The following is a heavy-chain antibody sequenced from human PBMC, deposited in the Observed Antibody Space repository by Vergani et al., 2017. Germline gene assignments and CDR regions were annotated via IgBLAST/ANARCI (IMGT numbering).Heavy chain of an antibody. CDR2: ISSSSSYI. CDR1: GFTFSSYS. V-gene: IGHV3-21*01. CDR3: ARXLSPYYDYVWGSYRYTAGFDY. D-gene: IGHD3-16*02. J-gene: IGHJ4*02. Sequence: EVQLVESGGGLVKPGGSLRLSCAASGFTFSSYSMNWVRQAPGKGLEWVSSISSSSSYIYYADSVKGRFTISRDNAKNSLYLQMNSLRAEDTAVYYCARXLSPYYDYVWGSYRYTAGFDYWGQGTLVTVSS.